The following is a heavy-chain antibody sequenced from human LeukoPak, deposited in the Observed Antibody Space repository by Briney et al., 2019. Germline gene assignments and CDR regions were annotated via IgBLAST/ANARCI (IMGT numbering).Heavy chain of an antibody. CDR1: GGSFSGYY. D-gene: IGHD4-17*01. CDR3: ARGGMTTVTTTRNNFDY. Sequence: SETLSLTCAVYGGSFSGYYWSWIRQPPGKGLEWVGEINHSGSTNYNPSLKSRVTISVDTSKNQFSLKLSSVTAADTAVYYCARGGMTTVTTTRNNFDYWGQGTLVTVSS. CDR2: INHSGST. J-gene: IGHJ4*02. V-gene: IGHV4-34*01.